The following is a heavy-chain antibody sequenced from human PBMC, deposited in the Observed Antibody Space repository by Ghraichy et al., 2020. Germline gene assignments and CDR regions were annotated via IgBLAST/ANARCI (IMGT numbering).Heavy chain of an antibody. V-gene: IGHV1-69*13. Sequence: SVKVSCKASGGTFSSYAISWVRQAPGQGLEWMGGIIPIFGTANYAQKFQGRVTITADESTSTAYMELSSLRSEDTAVYYCARNIVGATPPYYYYGMDVWGQGTTVTVSS. CDR1: GGTFSSYA. CDR3: ARNIVGATPPYYYYGMDV. J-gene: IGHJ6*02. D-gene: IGHD1-26*01. CDR2: IIPIFGTA.